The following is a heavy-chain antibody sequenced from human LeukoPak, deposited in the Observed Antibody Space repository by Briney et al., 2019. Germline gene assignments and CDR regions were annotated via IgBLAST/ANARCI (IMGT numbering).Heavy chain of an antibody. CDR3: ARAVAGSDAFDI. D-gene: IGHD6-19*01. V-gene: IGHV1-69*13. Sequence: GASVNVSCKASGGTFISYAIGWVRQAPGQGLEWMGGIIPIFGTANYAQKFQGRVTITADESTSTAYMELSSLRSEDTAVYYCARAVAGSDAFDIWGQGTMVTVSS. CDR1: GGTFISYA. CDR2: IIPIFGTA. J-gene: IGHJ3*02.